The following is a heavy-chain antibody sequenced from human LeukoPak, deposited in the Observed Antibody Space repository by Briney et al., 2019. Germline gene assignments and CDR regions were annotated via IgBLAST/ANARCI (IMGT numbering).Heavy chain of an antibody. Sequence: SETLSLTCTVSGGSISSSSYYWGWIRQPPGKGLEWIGSIYYSGSTYYNPSLKSRVTISVDTSKNQFSLKLSSVTAADTAVYYCASHSSSLPLRYFDWLLFRVIGDTPFDYWGQGTLVTVSS. CDR3: ASHSSSLPLRYFDWLLFRVIGDTPFDY. CDR2: IYYSGST. J-gene: IGHJ4*02. V-gene: IGHV4-39*07. D-gene: IGHD3-9*01. CDR1: GGSISSSSYY.